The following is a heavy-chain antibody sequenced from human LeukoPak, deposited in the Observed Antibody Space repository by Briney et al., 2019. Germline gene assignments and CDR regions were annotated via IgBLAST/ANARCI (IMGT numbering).Heavy chain of an antibody. CDR3: AKDKGWRWEMVGNFEY. CDR1: GFTFSSFG. J-gene: IGHJ4*02. V-gene: IGHV3-30*18. D-gene: IGHD1-26*01. CDR2: MSYDGTDK. Sequence: GGSLRLSCAASGFTFSSFGMHWVRQAPGKGLEWVAVMSYDGTDKYYADSVKGRFTISRDNSKNTLYLQMNSLRPEDTAVYYCAKDKGWRWEMVGNFEYWGQGTLVAVSS.